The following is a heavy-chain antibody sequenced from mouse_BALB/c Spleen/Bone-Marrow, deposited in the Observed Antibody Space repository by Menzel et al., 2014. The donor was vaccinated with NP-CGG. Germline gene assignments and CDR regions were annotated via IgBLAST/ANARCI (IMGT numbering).Heavy chain of an antibody. J-gene: IGHJ2*01. CDR1: GFNIKDTF. CDR2: IDPANGNT. V-gene: IGHV14-3*02. CDR3: TRGEDY. Sequence: VQLQQSGAELVKPGASVKLSCTGSGFNIKDTFMHWVKQRPEQGLEWIGRIDPANGNTKYDPKFQGKATITADTSSNTAYLHLTSITSGDTAVYYCTRGEDYWGQGTTLAVSS.